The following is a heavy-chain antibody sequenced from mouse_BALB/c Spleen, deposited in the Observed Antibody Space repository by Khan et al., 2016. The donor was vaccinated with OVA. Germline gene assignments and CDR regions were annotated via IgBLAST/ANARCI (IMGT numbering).Heavy chain of an antibody. V-gene: IGHV3-2*02. Sequence: EVQLQESGPGLVKPSQSLSLTCTVTGYSITSDYAWNWIRQFPGNKLEWMGCISYSGSTNYSPSLKSRISITRDTSKNQFFLQLNSVTAEDTATXCCASALGRYYAMDYWGQGTSVTVSS. CDR3: ASALGRYYAMDY. CDR2: ISYSGST. J-gene: IGHJ4*01. CDR1: GYSITSDYA. D-gene: IGHD4-1*01.